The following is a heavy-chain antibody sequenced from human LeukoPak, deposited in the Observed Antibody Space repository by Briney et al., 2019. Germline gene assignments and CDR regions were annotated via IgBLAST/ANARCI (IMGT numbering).Heavy chain of an antibody. J-gene: IGHJ4*02. CDR2: IYHSGST. CDR3: ARGIAARKIGYYFDY. D-gene: IGHD6-6*01. Sequence: PSQTLSLTCAVSGGSIGSGGYSWSWIRQPPGKGLEWIGYIYHSGSTYYNPSLKSRVTISVDRSKNQFSLKLSSVTAADTAVYYCARGIAARKIGYYFDYWGQGTLVTVSS. V-gene: IGHV4-30-2*01. CDR1: GGSIGSGGYS.